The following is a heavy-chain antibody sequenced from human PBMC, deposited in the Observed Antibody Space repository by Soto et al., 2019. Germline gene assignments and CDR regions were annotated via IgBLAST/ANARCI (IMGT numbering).Heavy chain of an antibody. V-gene: IGHV4-59*02. J-gene: IGHJ4*02. CDR2: ISHSGLR. CDR3: ARGDGSGSYSHFDY. D-gene: IGHD1-26*01. Sequence: PSETLSLTCIVSGVSVRSGYCTWIRQSPGKGLEWIGYISHSGLRHYRASLQSRLTMSIETSKNQFSLKLSSVTAADTAVYYCARGDGSGSYSHFDYWGQGTLVTVSS. CDR1: GVSVRSGY.